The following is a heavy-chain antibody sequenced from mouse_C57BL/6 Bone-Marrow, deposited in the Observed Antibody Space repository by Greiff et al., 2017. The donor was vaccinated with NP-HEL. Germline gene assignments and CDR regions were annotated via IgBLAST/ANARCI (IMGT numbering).Heavy chain of an antibody. D-gene: IGHD1-1*02. CDR1: GFTFSSYT. V-gene: IGHV5-9*01. CDR2: ISGGGGNT. J-gene: IGHJ2*01. CDR3: ARLWSDY. Sequence: EVQGVESGGGLVKPGGSLKLSCAASGFTFSSYTMSWVRQTPEKRLEWVATISGGGGNTYYPDSVTGRFTISRDNAKNTLYLQMSSLRSEDTALYYCARLWSDYWGQGTTLTVSS.